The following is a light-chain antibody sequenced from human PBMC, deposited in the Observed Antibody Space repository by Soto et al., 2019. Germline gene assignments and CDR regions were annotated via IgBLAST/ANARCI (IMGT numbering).Light chain of an antibody. CDR2: HVG. V-gene: IGLV2-11*01. J-gene: IGLJ3*02. CDR1: SSDVAAWNY. CDR3: CSYAGSYSWV. Sequence: QSLLTQPRSVSGSPGQSVTISCTGTSSDVAAWNYVSWYQHHPGKAPHLIIYHVGERPSGVPDRFSGSKSDITASLTISGVQVEDEADYYCCSYAGSYSWVFGGGTKVTVL.